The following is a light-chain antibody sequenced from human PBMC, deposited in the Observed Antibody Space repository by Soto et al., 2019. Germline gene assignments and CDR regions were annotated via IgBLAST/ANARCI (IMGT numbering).Light chain of an antibody. Sequence: PMTHSGSSLSAYVGDRVTITCQAIQSISIYSNCDQQKPGNAPTLXIYDXSSFQTGCPSSFSGSGSGTEFTRTISSLQPEDCVAYYCQQSYRTPLTFGQGTKVEIK. V-gene: IGKV1-39*01. J-gene: IGKJ1*01. CDR1: QSISIY. CDR3: QQSYRTPLT. CDR2: DXS.